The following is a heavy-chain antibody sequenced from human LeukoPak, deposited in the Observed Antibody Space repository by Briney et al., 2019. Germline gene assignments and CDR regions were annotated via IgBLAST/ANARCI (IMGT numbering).Heavy chain of an antibody. V-gene: IGHV4-61*02. Sequence: PSETLSLTCTVSGGSISSGSYYWSWIRQPAGKGLEWIGRIYTSGSTNYNPSLKSRVTISVDTSKNQFSLNLSSVTAADTAVYYCARLLPGYARLEGMDVWGQGTTVTVSS. D-gene: IGHD2-15*01. CDR1: GGSISSGSYY. CDR2: IYTSGST. CDR3: ARLLPGYARLEGMDV. J-gene: IGHJ6*02.